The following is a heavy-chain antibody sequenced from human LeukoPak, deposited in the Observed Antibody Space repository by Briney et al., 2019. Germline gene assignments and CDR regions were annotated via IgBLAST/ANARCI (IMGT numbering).Heavy chain of an antibody. V-gene: IGHV6-1*01. CDR1: GDSVSNNSAA. J-gene: IGHJ4*02. D-gene: IGHD6-13*01. CDR2: TYYWSKWYN. CDR3: ARGRSWGESGFDY. Sequence: SQTLSLTCAISGDSVSNNSAAWNWIRQSPSRGLEWLGRTYYWSKWYNDYAVSVTSRITISPDTSKNQFSLQLKSVTPDDTAVYYCARGRSWGESGFDYWGQGTLVTVSS.